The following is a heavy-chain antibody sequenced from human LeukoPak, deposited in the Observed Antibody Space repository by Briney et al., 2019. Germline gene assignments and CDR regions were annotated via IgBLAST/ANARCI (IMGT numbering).Heavy chain of an antibody. V-gene: IGHV3-11*04. Sequence: GGSLRLSCAASGFTFSDYYMSWIRQAPGKGLEWVSYISSSGSTIYYADSVKGRFTISRDNANNSLYLQMNSLRAEDTAIYYCARKGLAVAAGLDYWGQGTLVTVSS. J-gene: IGHJ4*02. CDR1: GFTFSDYY. CDR2: ISSSGSTI. CDR3: ARKGLAVAAGLDY. D-gene: IGHD6-19*01.